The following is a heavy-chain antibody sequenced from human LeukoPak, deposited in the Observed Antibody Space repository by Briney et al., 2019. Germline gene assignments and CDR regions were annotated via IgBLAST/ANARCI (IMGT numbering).Heavy chain of an antibody. CDR2: IRYDGSNK. J-gene: IGHJ3*02. V-gene: IGHV3-30*02. Sequence: GGSLRLSCAASGFTFNTYGMHWGRQAPGKGLEWVAFIRYDGSNKYYADSVKGRFTISRDNTKNTLYLRMNSLRAEDTAVYYCAKDGGSDPDAFDIWGQGTMVTVSS. CDR3: AKDGGSDPDAFDI. CDR1: GFTFNTYG. D-gene: IGHD2-15*01.